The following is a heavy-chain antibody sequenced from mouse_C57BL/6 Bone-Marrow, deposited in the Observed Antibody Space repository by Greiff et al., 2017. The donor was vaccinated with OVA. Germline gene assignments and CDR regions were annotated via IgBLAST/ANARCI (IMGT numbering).Heavy chain of an antibody. D-gene: IGHD2-1*01. CDR2: INPNNGGT. CDR3: ARGRYYGKTWYCDY. V-gene: IGHV1-26*01. CDR1: GYTFTDYY. J-gene: IGHJ2*01. Sequence: EVQLQQSGPELVKPGASVKISCKASGYTFTDYYMNWVKQSHGKSLEWIGDINPNNGGTSYNQKFTGKATLTVDKSSSTAYMELRSLTSEHSAVYYCARGRYYGKTWYCDYWGQGTTLTVSS.